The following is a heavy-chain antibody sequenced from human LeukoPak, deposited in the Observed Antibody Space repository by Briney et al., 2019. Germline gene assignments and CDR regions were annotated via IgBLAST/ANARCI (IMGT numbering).Heavy chain of an antibody. Sequence: GESLKISCQGSGYSFTSYWIAWVRQMPGKGLEWMGIIYPGDSDTRYSPSFQGQVTISADKSISTAYLQWSNLKASDTAMYYCTREGPTGTTGYWGQGTLVTVSS. CDR1: GYSFTSYW. CDR3: TREGPTGTTGY. J-gene: IGHJ4*02. V-gene: IGHV5-51*01. D-gene: IGHD1-1*01. CDR2: IYPGDSDT.